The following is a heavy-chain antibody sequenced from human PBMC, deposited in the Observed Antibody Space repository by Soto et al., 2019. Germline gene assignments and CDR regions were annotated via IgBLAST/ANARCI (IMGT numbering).Heavy chain of an antibody. J-gene: IGHJ6*02. CDR2: ISYDGSNK. Sequence: PGGSLRLSCAASGFTFSSYAMHWVRQAPGKGLEWVAVISYDGSNKYYADSVKGRFTISRDNSKNTLYLQMNSLRAEDTAVYYCARVRYDSSGYYVYYYYYGMDVWGQGTTVTVSS. CDR1: GFTFSSYA. CDR3: ARVRYDSSGYYVYYYYYGMDV. D-gene: IGHD3-22*01. V-gene: IGHV3-30-3*01.